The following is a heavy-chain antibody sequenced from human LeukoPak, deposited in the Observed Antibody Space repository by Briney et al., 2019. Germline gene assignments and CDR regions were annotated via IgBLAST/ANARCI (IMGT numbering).Heavy chain of an antibody. J-gene: IGHJ6*03. Sequence: PGGSLRLSCAVSGFTFSAYSMNWSRQAPGKGLEWFSSFTSGDFVYFADSLKGRFTISRDNAKSSLYLQMNSLRAEDTAVYYCARGGFNMVRGVIIPSNSYYYYMDIWGKGTTVTVSS. CDR2: FTSGDFV. CDR1: GFTFSAYS. CDR3: ARGGFNMVRGVIIPSNSYYYYMDI. V-gene: IGHV3-21*01. D-gene: IGHD3-10*01.